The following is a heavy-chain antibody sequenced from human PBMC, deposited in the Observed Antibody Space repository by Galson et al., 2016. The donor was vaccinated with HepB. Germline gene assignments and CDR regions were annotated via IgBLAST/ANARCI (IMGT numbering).Heavy chain of an antibody. Sequence: SVKVSCKASGNTSTTYFIHWVRQAPGQGLEWMGMFSPSDGSTNYAQKFQGRITMTRDTSTSTVYMELSSLRYEDTAVYFCARDPDADGDYCFGYWGQGTLVTVSS. J-gene: IGHJ4*02. CDR2: FSPSDGST. V-gene: IGHV1-46*01. CDR1: GNTSTTYF. CDR3: ARDPDADGDYCFGY. D-gene: IGHD4-17*01.